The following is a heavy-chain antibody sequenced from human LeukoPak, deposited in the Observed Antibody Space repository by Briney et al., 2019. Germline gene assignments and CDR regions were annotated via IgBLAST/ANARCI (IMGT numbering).Heavy chain of an antibody. V-gene: IGHV3-23*01. D-gene: IGHD3-10*01. CDR1: GFTFSSYA. Sequence: GGSLRLSCAASGFTFSSYAMSWVRQAPGKGLEWFSAISGSGGSTYYADSVKGRFTISRDNSKNTLYLQMNSLRAEDTAVYYCAKGPYYYGSGSYTDYWGQGTLVTVSS. CDR3: AKGPYYYGSGSYTDY. CDR2: ISGSGGST. J-gene: IGHJ4*02.